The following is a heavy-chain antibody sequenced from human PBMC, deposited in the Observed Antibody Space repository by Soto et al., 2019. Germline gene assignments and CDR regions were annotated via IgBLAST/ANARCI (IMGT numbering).Heavy chain of an antibody. CDR1: GFTFTRYS. Sequence: EVQLVESGGGLVKPGGSLRLSCAASGFTFTRYSMNWVRQAPGKGLEWVSSISSTTNYINYADSMKGRFTVSRDNTKNSVYLEMNSRSAEDTAVYYCARESEELTSNFDYWGQGTLVTVSS. CDR2: ISSTTNYI. D-gene: IGHD1-7*01. CDR3: ARESEELTSNFDY. V-gene: IGHV3-21*01. J-gene: IGHJ4*02.